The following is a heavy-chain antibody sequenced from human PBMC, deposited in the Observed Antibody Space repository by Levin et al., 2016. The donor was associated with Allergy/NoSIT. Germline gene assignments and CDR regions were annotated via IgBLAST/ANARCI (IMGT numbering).Heavy chain of an antibody. CDR3: ASYSGSYSTPY. J-gene: IGHJ4*02. CDR2: IYYSGST. Sequence: RQAPGKGLEWIGYIYYSGSTNYSPSLKSRVTISVDTSKNQFSLKLTSVTAADTAVYYCASYSGSYSTPYWGQGTLVTVSS. V-gene: IGHV4-59*01. D-gene: IGHD1-26*01.